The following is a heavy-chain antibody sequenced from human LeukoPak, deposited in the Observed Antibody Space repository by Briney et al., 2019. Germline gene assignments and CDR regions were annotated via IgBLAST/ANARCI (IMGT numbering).Heavy chain of an antibody. D-gene: IGHD3-22*01. CDR2: ISSSGSTI. CDR1: GFTFSDYY. J-gene: IGHJ4*02. V-gene: IGHV3-11*01. Sequence: PGGSLRLSCAASGFTFSDYYMSWIRQAPGKGLEWVSYISSSGSTIYYADSVKGRFTISRDNSKNTLYLQMNSLRAEDTAVYYCAKDSHHTTYYYDSSGYFDYWGQGTLVTVSS. CDR3: AKDSHHTTYYYDSSGYFDY.